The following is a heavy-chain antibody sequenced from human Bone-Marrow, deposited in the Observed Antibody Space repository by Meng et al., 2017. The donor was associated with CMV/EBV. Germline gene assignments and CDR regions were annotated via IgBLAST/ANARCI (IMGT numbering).Heavy chain of an antibody. D-gene: IGHD5-18*01. V-gene: IGHV3-53*01. J-gene: IGHJ4*02. CDR2: ISWDGGTT. CDR3: ARGPQLFDY. CDR1: GFTVSSNY. Sequence: GESLKISCAASGFTVSSNYMSWVRQAPGKGLEWVSLISWDGGTTYYADSVKGRFTISRDNAKNSLYLQMNSLRAEDTAVYYCARGPQLFDYCGQVTLGTVSS.